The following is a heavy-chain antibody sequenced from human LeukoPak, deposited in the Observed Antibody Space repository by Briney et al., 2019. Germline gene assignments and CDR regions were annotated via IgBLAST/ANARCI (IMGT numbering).Heavy chain of an antibody. CDR3: ARHLKGGLRLTLTYFDY. CDR1: GGSISSYY. CDR2: IYYSGST. D-gene: IGHD4-23*01. J-gene: IGHJ4*02. V-gene: IGHV4-59*08. Sequence: SETLSLTCTVSGGSISSYYWSWIRQPPGKGLEWIGYIYYSGSTNYNPSLKSRVTISVDTSKNQFSLKLSSVTAADTAVYYCARHLKGGLRLTLTYFDYWGQGTLVTVSS.